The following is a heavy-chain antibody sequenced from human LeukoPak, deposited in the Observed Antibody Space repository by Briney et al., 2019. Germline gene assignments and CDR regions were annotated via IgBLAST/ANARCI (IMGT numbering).Heavy chain of an antibody. CDR2: ISCSGGST. CDR3: AKPGRYYDSSGYYPFDY. Sequence: GGSLRLSCAASGYTFSSYAMSWVRKAPGKGLEWVSAISCSGGSTYYADSVKGRFTISRDNSKNTLYLQMNSLRAEDTAVYYCAKPGRYYDSSGYYPFDYWGQGILVTVSS. CDR1: GYTFSSYA. D-gene: IGHD3-22*01. J-gene: IGHJ4*02. V-gene: IGHV3-23*01.